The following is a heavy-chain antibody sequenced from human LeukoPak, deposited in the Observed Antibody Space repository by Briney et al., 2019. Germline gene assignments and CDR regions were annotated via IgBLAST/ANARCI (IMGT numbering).Heavy chain of an antibody. CDR1: GFTFSSYS. J-gene: IGHJ4*02. V-gene: IGHV3-23*01. CDR2: ISGSGGST. D-gene: IGHD4-17*01. Sequence: GGSLRLSCAASGFTFSSYSMNWVRQAPGKGLEWVSVISGSGGSTYYADSVKGRFTISRDNSKNTLHVQMNSLRDEDTAVYYCARDLRALNDYGDFGYWGQGTLVTVSS. CDR3: ARDLRALNDYGDFGY.